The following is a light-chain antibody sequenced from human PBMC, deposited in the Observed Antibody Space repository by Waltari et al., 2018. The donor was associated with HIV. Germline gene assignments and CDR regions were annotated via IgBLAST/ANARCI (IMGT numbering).Light chain of an antibody. Sequence: SYVLTQPPSVSVAPGQTARITCGGNNIGSKSVHWYQQKPGQAPVLVVYDDTDRPSGIPERFSGSNSGNTATLTISRVEAGDEADYYCSSHAGSKVVFGGGTRLTVL. CDR2: DDT. V-gene: IGLV3-21*02. J-gene: IGLJ2*01. CDR3: SSHAGSKVV. CDR1: NIGSKS.